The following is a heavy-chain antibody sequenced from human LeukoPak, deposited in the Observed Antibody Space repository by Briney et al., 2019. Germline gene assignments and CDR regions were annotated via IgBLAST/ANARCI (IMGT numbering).Heavy chain of an antibody. CDR2: ISYDGSNK. CDR1: GFTFSSYG. J-gene: IGHJ5*02. D-gene: IGHD3-3*01. V-gene: IGHV3-30*03. Sequence: GRSLRLSCAASGFTFSSYGMHWVRQAPGKGLGWVAVISYDGSNKYYADSVKGRFTISRDNSKNTLYLQMNSLRAEDTAVYYCARPLRFLEWGAWFDPWGQGTLVTVSS. CDR3: ARPLRFLEWGAWFDP.